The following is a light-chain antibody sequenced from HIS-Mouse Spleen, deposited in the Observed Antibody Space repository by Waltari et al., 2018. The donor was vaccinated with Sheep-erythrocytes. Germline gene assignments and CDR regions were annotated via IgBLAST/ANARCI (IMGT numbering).Light chain of an antibody. Sequence: QSALTQPASVSGSPGQSITIPCTGTSSDVWCYYLVSRYQQPPGKAPKLMIYEGSKRPSGVSNRFSGSKSGNTASLTISGLQAEDEADYYCCSYAGSSTFHVVFGGGTKLTVL. CDR1: SSDVWCYYL. CDR2: EGS. CDR3: CSYAGSSTFHVV. J-gene: IGLJ2*01. V-gene: IGLV2-23*03.